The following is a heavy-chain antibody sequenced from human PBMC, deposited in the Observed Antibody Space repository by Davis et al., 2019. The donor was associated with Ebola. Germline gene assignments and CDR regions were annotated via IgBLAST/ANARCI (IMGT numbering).Heavy chain of an antibody. CDR1: GFDFSDFY. CDR2: INRGSST. Sequence: GESLKISCAASGFDFSDFYMNWIRQAPGKGLEWIAYINRGSSTYYADSVKGRFTISRDNAKKSLYLQVNSLRAEDTAVYYCTRGGTVTSLIYSYYGLDVWGQGTTVTVSS. V-gene: IGHV3-69-1*01. CDR3: TRGGTVTSLIYSYYGLDV. J-gene: IGHJ6*02. D-gene: IGHD4-17*01.